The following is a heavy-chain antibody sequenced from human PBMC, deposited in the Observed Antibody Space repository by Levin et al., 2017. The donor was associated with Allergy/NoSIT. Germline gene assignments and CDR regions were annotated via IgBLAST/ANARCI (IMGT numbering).Heavy chain of an antibody. D-gene: IGHD2-8*01. Sequence: ASVKVSCKASGYTFTSYGISWVRQAPGQGLEWMGWISAYNGNTNYAQKLQGRVTMTTDTSTSTAYMELRSLRSDDTAVYYCARVQCTNGVCSSPNFDYWGQGTLVTVSS. CDR2: ISAYNGNT. CDR1: GYTFTSYG. CDR3: ARVQCTNGVCSSPNFDY. V-gene: IGHV1-18*01. J-gene: IGHJ4*02.